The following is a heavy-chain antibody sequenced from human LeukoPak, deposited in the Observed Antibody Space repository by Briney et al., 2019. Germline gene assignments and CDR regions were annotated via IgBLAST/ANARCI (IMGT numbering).Heavy chain of an antibody. CDR2: TYYRSKWYN. CDR1: GDSVSSNSAA. Sequence: SQTVSLTCVISGDSVSSNSAAWNWIRQSPSRGLEWLGRTYYRSKWYNDYAVSVKSRITINPDTSKNQFSLQLNSVTPEDTAVYYCARAHPYGGNLAFDYWGQGTLVTVSS. V-gene: IGHV6-1*01. D-gene: IGHD4-23*01. CDR3: ARAHPYGGNLAFDY. J-gene: IGHJ4*02.